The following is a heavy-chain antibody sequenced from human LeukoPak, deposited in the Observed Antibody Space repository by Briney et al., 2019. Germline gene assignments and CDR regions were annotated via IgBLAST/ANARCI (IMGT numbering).Heavy chain of an antibody. J-gene: IGHJ4*02. CDR2: IYYSGST. CDR1: GGSISSHY. D-gene: IGHD2-2*01. V-gene: IGHV4-59*11. Sequence: SETLSLICTVSGGSISSHYWSWIRQPPGKGLEWIGYIYYSGSTNYNPSLKSRVTISVDTSKNQFSLKLSSVTAADTAVYYCARGYDCSSTSCFGHYFDYWGQGTLVTVSS. CDR3: ARGYDCSSTSCFGHYFDY.